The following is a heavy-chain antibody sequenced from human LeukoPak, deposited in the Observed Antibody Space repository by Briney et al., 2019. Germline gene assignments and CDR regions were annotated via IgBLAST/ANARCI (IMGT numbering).Heavy chain of an antibody. J-gene: IGHJ4*02. Sequence: GGSPRLSCAASGFTFSSYSMNWVRQAPGKGLEWVSSISSSSSYIYYADSVKGRFTISRDNAKNSLYLQMNSLRAEDTAVYYCAREDKEDYFDYWGQGTLVTVSS. CDR1: GFTFSSYS. CDR3: AREDKEDYFDY. D-gene: IGHD2-15*01. V-gene: IGHV3-21*01. CDR2: ISSSSSYI.